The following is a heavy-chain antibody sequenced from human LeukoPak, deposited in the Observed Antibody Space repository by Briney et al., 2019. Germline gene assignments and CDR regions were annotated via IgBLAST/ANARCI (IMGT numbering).Heavy chain of an antibody. J-gene: IGHJ1*01. V-gene: IGHV3-7*01. CDR1: GFTFSNYW. CDR3: ATYSSLNRREFQY. Sequence: GGSLRLSCEGSGFTFSNYWMGWVRQTPGKGLQWVANIKTDGSEKYYVDSVKGRFTISRDNAKNSLYLQMNSLRAEDTAVYYCATYSSLNRREFQYWGQGTLLTVSS. CDR2: IKTDGSEK. D-gene: IGHD3-22*01.